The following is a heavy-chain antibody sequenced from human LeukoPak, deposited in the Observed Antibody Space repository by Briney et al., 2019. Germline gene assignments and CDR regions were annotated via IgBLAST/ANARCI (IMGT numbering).Heavy chain of an antibody. CDR1: GFTFSGYA. D-gene: IGHD2/OR15-2a*01. CDR2: IWYDGSNK. Sequence: GGSLRLSCAASGFTFSGYAMHWVRQAPGKGLGWVAVIWYDGSNKYYADSVKGRFTISRDNSKNTMYLQMNSLRAEDTAMYYCARVVSGIDYWGQGALVTVSS. J-gene: IGHJ4*02. V-gene: IGHV3-33*01. CDR3: ARVVSGIDY.